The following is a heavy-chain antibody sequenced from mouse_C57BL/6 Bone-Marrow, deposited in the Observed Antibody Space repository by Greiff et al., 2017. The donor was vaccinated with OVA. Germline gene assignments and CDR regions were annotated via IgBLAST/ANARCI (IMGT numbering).Heavy chain of an antibody. CDR2: MRDGGSYT. CDR3: ARGLFDY. CDR1: GFTLSSYA. V-gene: IGHV5-4*03. Sequence: EVMLVESGGGLVKPGGSLKLSCAASGFTLSSYALSWGRQTPEKRLEWVATMRDGGSYTYYPDNVKGRFTISRDNAKNNRYLQMSQLKSEDTAMYYCARGLFDYWGQGTTLTVSS. J-gene: IGHJ2*01.